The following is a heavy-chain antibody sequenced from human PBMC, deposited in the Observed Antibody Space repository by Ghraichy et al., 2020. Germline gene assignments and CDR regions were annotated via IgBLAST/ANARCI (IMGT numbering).Heavy chain of an antibody. D-gene: IGHD2-15*01. J-gene: IGHJ6*02. V-gene: IGHV3-30*18. CDR2: ISYDGSNK. CDR1: GFTFSSYG. Sequence: GGSLRLSCAASGFTFSSYGMHWVRQAPGKGLEWVAVISYDGSNKYYADSVKGRFTISRDNSKNTLYLQMNSLRAEDTAVYYCAKDKAGSGSCYFGGCYYYYGMDVWGQGTTVTVSS. CDR3: AKDKAGSGSCYFGGCYYYYGMDV.